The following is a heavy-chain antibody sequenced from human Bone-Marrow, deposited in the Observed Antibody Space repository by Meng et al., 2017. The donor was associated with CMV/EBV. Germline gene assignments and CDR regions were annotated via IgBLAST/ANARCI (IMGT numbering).Heavy chain of an antibody. CDR1: GESFSGHY. CDR3: ARDLFGYSSSFMYYYYGMDV. J-gene: IGHJ6*02. V-gene: IGHV4-34*01. Sequence: SETLSLTCVVFGESFSGHYWSWIRQPPGKGLEWIGEINHSGSTTSNPSLKSRVTISVDTSKNQFSLKLSSVTAADTAVYYCARDLFGYSSSFMYYYYGMDVWGQGTTVTVSS. CDR2: INHSGST. D-gene: IGHD6-6*01.